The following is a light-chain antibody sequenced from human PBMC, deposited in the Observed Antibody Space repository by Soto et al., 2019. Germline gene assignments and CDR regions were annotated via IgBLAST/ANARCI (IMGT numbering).Light chain of an antibody. CDR3: GTWDGSLSAEV. Sequence: QSVLTQPPSVSAAPGQKVTISCSGSVSNIGNNYVSWYQQLPVTAPRVIIYDTNKRPSGIPDRFSGSKSGTSATLAITRLQTGDEADYYCGTWDGSLSAEVFCGVTKHTLL. CDR1: VSNIGNNY. J-gene: IGLJ2*01. CDR2: DTN. V-gene: IGLV1-51*01.